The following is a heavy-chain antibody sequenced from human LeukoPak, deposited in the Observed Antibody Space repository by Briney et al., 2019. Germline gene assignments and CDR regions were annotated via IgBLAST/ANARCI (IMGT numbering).Heavy chain of an antibody. J-gene: IGHJ4*02. D-gene: IGHD3-3*01. CDR2: INHSGST. Sequence: SETLSLTCAVYGGSFSGYYWSWIRQPPGKGLEWIGEINHSGSTNYNPSLKSRVTISVDTSKNQFSLKLSSVAAADTAVYYCARASDFWSGYFDYWGQGTLVTVSS. CDR1: GGSFSGYY. V-gene: IGHV4-34*01. CDR3: ARASDFWSGYFDY.